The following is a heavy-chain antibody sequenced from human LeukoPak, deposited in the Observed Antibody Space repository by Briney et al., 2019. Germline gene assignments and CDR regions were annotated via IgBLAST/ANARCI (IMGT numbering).Heavy chain of an antibody. Sequence: PGGSLRLSCAASGFTFSSYSMNWVRQAPGKGLEWVSYISSSGSTIYYADSVKGRFTISRDNSKNTLYLQMNSLRAEDTAVYYCAISRGYYDSSGYYYGWFDPWGQGTLVTVSS. CDR3: AISRGYYDSSGYYYGWFDP. V-gene: IGHV3-48*01. CDR2: ISSSGSTI. J-gene: IGHJ5*02. D-gene: IGHD3-22*01. CDR1: GFTFSSYS.